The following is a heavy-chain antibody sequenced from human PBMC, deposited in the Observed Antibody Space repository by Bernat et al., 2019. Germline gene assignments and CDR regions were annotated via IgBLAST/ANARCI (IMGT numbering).Heavy chain of an antibody. CDR3: ARPRDYEDAFEI. D-gene: IGHD3-16*01. J-gene: IGHJ3*02. CDR1: GYSFTSYW. CDR2: IYPGDSDT. V-gene: IGHV5-51*01. Sequence: EVQLVQSGAEVKKPGESLKISCKGSGYSFTSYWIGWVRQMPGKGLEWMGIIYPGDSDTRYSPSLQGQGSISADKSISTAYRQWSSLKASDTAMYYCARPRDYEDAFEIWGQGTMVTASS.